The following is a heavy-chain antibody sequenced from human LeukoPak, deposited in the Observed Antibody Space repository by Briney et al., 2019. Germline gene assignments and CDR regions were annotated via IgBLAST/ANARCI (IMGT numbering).Heavy chain of an antibody. CDR1: GFTFSSYS. CDR2: ISSSSSYI. D-gene: IGHD3-9*01. Sequence: GGSLRLSCAASGFTFSSYSMNWVRQAPGKGLEWVSSISSSSSYIYYADSVKGRFTISRDNAKNSLYLQMNSLRAEDTAVYYCAREGTRRYFGWLFPETWFDPWGQGTLVTVSS. CDR3: AREGTRRYFGWLFPETWFDP. J-gene: IGHJ5*02. V-gene: IGHV3-21*01.